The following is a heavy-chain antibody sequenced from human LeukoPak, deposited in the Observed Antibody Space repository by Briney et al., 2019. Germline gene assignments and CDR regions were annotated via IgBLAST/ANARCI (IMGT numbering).Heavy chain of an antibody. Sequence: SVKVSCKASGGTFSSYAISWVRRAPGQGLEWMGGIIPIFGTANYAQKFQGRVTITADESTSTAYMELSSLRSEDTAVYYCARAKTMVRDSYYYYGMDVWGKGTTVTVSS. J-gene: IGHJ6*04. CDR3: ARAKTMVRDSYYYYGMDV. D-gene: IGHD3-10*01. CDR2: IIPIFGTA. CDR1: GGTFSSYA. V-gene: IGHV1-69*13.